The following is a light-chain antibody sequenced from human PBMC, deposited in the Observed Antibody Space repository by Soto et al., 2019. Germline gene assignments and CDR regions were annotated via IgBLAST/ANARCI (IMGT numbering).Light chain of an antibody. CDR1: QSISSW. J-gene: IGKJ1*01. CDR3: QQYNNWPPWT. V-gene: IGKV1-5*03. CDR2: KAS. Sequence: DIQMTQSPSTLSAPVGDRVTITCRASQSISSWLAWYQQKPGKAPKLLIYKASSLESGVPSRFSGSGSGTEFTLTISSLQSEDFAVYYCQQYNNWPPWTFGQGTKVDIK.